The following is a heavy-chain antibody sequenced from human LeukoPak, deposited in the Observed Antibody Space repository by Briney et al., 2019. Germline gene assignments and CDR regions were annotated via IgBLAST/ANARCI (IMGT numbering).Heavy chain of an antibody. CDR1: GFTISSNY. D-gene: IGHD5-18*01. V-gene: IGHV3-66*01. CDR2: IYSGDNT. J-gene: IGHJ4*02. CDR3: ARDKWVT. Sequence: PGGSLRLSCAASGFTISSNYMSWVRQAPGKGLEWVSVIYSGDNTYYADSVKGRFIITRDNSNNTLCLQMNSLRAEDTAVYYCARDKWVTWGQGTLVTVSS.